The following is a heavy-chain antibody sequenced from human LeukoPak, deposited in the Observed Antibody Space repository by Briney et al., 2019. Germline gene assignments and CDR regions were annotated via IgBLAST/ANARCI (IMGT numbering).Heavy chain of an antibody. J-gene: IGHJ6*02. V-gene: IGHV4-34*01. CDR2: IYYSGST. D-gene: IGHD4-17*01. Sequence: PSETLSLTCAVYGGSLSGYNWFWIRQPPGKGLEWIGYIYYSGSTYYNPSLKSRVTISVDTSKNQFSLKLSSVTAADTAVYYCARGGHDYGAHYYYYGMDVWGQGTTVTVSS. CDR1: GGSLSGYN. CDR3: ARGGHDYGAHYYYYGMDV.